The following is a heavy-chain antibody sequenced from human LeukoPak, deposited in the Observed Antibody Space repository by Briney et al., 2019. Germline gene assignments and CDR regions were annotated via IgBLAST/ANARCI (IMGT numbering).Heavy chain of an antibody. J-gene: IGHJ3*02. CDR3: ARDQPGITIFGVAPDAFDI. CDR2: IYTSGST. D-gene: IGHD3-3*01. Sequence: SETLSLTCTVFGDAISIYYCSWIRQPAGKGLEWIGRIYTSGSTNYNPSLKSRVTMSVDTSKNQFSLKLSSVTAADTAVYYCARDQPGITIFGVAPDAFDIWGQGTMVTVSS. V-gene: IGHV4-4*07. CDR1: GDAISIYY.